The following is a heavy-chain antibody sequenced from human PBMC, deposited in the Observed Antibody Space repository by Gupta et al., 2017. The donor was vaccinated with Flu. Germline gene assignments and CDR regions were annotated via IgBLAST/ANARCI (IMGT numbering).Heavy chain of an antibody. CDR1: GYTFTSYG. J-gene: IGHJ4*02. CDR2: ISAYNGNT. D-gene: IGHD3-3*01. V-gene: IGHV1-18*01. Sequence: QVQLVQSGAEVKKPGASVKVSCKASGYTFTSYGISWGRQAPGQGLDWMGWISAYNGNTNYAQKLQGRVTMTTDTSTSTAYMELRSLRSDDTAVYYCARDLKRRFLEWLAHSYFDYWGQGTLVTVSS. CDR3: ARDLKRRFLEWLAHSYFDY.